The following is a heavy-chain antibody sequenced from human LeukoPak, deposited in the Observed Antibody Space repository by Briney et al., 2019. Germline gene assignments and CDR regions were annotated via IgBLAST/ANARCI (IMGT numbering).Heavy chain of an antibody. CDR2: ISISATYI. J-gene: IGHJ4*02. D-gene: IGHD4-17*01. V-gene: IGHV3-21*01. CDR3: ATWDDYGDFVAFEY. CDR1: GFTFSSYT. Sequence: GGSLRLSCGGCGFTFSSYTMNWVRQAPGKGLEWVASISISATYIYYADSVRGRFTIPRDDAKKSVFLHMNSLRAEDTAVYFCATWDDYGDFVAFEYWGQGTLVTVSS.